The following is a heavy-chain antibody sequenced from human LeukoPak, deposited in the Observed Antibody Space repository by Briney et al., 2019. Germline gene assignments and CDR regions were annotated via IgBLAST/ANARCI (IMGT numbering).Heavy chain of an antibody. CDR2: IYHSGST. CDR3: ARDAVNYYDSSGYYLFDY. J-gene: IGHJ4*02. CDR1: GGSISNSSSY. D-gene: IGHD3-22*01. V-gene: IGHV4-39*07. Sequence: SETLSLTCTVSGGSISNSSSYWGWIRQPPGKGLEWIGSIYHSGSTYYNPSLKSRVTISVDTSKNQFSLKLSSVTAADTAVYYCARDAVNYYDSSGYYLFDYWGQGTLVTVSS.